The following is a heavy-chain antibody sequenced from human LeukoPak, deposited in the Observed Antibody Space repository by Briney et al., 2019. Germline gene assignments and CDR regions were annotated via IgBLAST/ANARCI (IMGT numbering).Heavy chain of an antibody. Sequence: GGSLRLSCAASGFTFSSYGMHWVRQAPGKGLEWVAVISYDGSNKYYADSVRGRFTISRDNAKNSLYLQMNSLRAEDTAVYYCARGPAGSPYCSSTSCYFCWGQGTLVTVSS. V-gene: IGHV3-30*03. CDR3: ARGPAGSPYCSSTSCYFC. CDR1: GFTFSSYG. CDR2: ISYDGSNK. D-gene: IGHD2-2*01. J-gene: IGHJ4*02.